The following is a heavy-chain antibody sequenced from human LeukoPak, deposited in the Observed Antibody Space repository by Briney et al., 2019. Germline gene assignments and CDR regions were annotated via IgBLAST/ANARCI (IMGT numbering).Heavy chain of an antibody. D-gene: IGHD3-3*01. CDR1: GGSFSGYY. V-gene: IGHV4-34*01. J-gene: IGHJ4*02. Sequence: PSETLSLTCAVYGGSFSGYYWSWIRQPPGKGLEWIGEINHSGSTNYNPSLKSRVTISVDTSKNQFSLKLSPVTAADTAVYYCARGFAQLRFLEWLLPYFDYWGQGTLVTVSS. CDR3: ARGFAQLRFLEWLLPYFDY. CDR2: INHSGST.